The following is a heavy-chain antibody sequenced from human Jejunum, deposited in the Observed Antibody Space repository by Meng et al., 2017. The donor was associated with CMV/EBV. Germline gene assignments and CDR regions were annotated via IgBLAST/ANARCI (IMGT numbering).Heavy chain of an antibody. D-gene: IGHD3-10*01. CDR1: VYTFSSFG. CDR3: ASGFLPSWFDP. Sequence: QVQPVPSGAWVKKPGASGKVSCKASVYTFSSFGISWVRQAPGQGLEWMGWISAYNGKTNYAQKFQGRVTMTTDTSTSTAYMEVRSLTSDDTAVYYCASGFLPSWFDPWGQGTLVTVSS. CDR2: ISAYNGKT. V-gene: IGHV1-18*01. J-gene: IGHJ5*02.